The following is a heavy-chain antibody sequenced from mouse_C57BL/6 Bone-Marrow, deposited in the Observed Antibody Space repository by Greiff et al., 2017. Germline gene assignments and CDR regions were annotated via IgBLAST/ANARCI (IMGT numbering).Heavy chain of an antibody. Sequence: VQLQESGPELVKPGASVKISCKASGYTFTDYYIHWVKQRPGQGLEWIGWIFPGSGSTYYNEKFKGKATLTVDKSSSTAYMLLSSLTSEDSAVYVCAREGGYGYDRGYYAMDYGGQGTSVTVSS. V-gene: IGHV1-75*01. CDR3: AREGGYGYDRGYYAMDY. CDR2: IFPGSGST. J-gene: IGHJ4*01. CDR1: GYTFTDYY. D-gene: IGHD2-2*01.